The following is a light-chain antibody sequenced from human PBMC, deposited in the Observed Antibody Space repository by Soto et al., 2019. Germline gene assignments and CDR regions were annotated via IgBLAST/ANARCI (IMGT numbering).Light chain of an antibody. V-gene: IGKV3-20*01. CDR3: QQYDSSPIT. Sequence: EIVLTQSPGTQALSPGERATLSCRASQSVGDYLAWYQQKPGQAPRLLIYGASRRATGIPARFSGSGSGTDFTLTISRLEPEDFAVYYCQQYDSSPITFGQGTRLEIK. CDR1: QSVGDY. J-gene: IGKJ5*01. CDR2: GAS.